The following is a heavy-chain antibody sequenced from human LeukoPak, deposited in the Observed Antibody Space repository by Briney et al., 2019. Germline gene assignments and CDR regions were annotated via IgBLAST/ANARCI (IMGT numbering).Heavy chain of an antibody. Sequence: PGGSLRLSCAASGFTFSNYWMGWVRQAPGKGLEWVSSISSSSSYIYYADSVKGRFTISRDNAKNSLYLQMNSLRAEDTAVYYCARDSDDYGDYVNWFDPWGLGTLVTVSS. CDR3: ARDSDDYGDYVNWFDP. CDR1: GFTFSNYW. CDR2: ISSSSSYI. D-gene: IGHD4-17*01. V-gene: IGHV3-21*01. J-gene: IGHJ5*02.